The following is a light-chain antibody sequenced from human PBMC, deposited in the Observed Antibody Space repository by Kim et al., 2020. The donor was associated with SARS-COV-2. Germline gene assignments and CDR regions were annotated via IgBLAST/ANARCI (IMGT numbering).Light chain of an antibody. CDR3: QSYDSSLSGSV. J-gene: IGLJ3*02. V-gene: IGLV1-40*01. CDR2: GNS. CDR1: SSNIVAGYD. Sequence: RVTISCTGSSSNIVAGYDVHWYQQLPGTAPKLLIYGNSNRPSGVPDRFSGSKSGTSASLAITGLQAEDEADYYCQSYDSSLSGSVFGGGTKLTVL.